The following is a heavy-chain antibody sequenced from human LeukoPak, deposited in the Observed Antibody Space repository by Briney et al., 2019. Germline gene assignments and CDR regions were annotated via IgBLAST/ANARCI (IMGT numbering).Heavy chain of an antibody. J-gene: IGHJ4*02. CDR2: IYYSGST. CDR1: GGSISSYY. D-gene: IGHD4-23*01. V-gene: IGHV4-59*01. Sequence: SETLSLTCTVSGGSISSYYWSWIRQPPGKRLEWIGYIYYSGSTNYNPSLKSRVTISVDTSKNQFSLKLSSVTAADTAVYYCALGGNPYYFDYWGQGTLVTVSS. CDR3: ALGGNPYYFDY.